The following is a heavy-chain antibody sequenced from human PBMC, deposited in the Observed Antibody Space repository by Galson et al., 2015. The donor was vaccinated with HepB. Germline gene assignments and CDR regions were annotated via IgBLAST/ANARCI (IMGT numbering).Heavy chain of an antibody. CDR2: INAGNGNT. V-gene: IGHV1-3*01. CDR3: ARAPMVRGVMVVAEDY. J-gene: IGHJ4*02. Sequence: SVKVSCKASGYTFTSYAMHWVRQAPGQRLEWMGWINAGNGNTKYSQKFQGRVTITRDTSASTAYMELSSLRSEDTAVYYCARAPMVRGVMVVAEDYWGQGTLVTVSS. CDR1: GYTFTSYA. D-gene: IGHD3-10*01.